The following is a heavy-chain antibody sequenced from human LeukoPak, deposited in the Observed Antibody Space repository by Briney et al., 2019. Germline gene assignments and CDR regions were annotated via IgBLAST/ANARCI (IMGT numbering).Heavy chain of an antibody. Sequence: GGSLRLSCAAAGFTVRRKYMTWGRQAPREWPGWVSVIFSGGSTSYTDSVKGRFTISRDNSKNTLYLQMNSLRAEDTAVYYCARVSDRSVGAIDYWGQGTLVTVSP. CDR3: ARVSDRSVGAIDY. J-gene: IGHJ4*02. CDR1: GFTVRRKY. D-gene: IGHD1-26*01. V-gene: IGHV3-53*01. CDR2: IFSGGST.